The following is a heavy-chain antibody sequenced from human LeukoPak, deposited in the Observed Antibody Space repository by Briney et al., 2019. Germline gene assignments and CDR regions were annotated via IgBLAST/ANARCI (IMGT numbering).Heavy chain of an antibody. Sequence: PGGSLRLSCAASGFTFSNYAMSWVRQAPGQGLEWVSAFSGSGGSTYYADSGKGRFTISRDNSKNTLYLQMNSLRAEDTAVYYCAKDRSGSYYGPNWFDPWGQGTLVTVSS. D-gene: IGHD1-26*01. CDR2: FSGSGGST. J-gene: IGHJ5*02. CDR3: AKDRSGSYYGPNWFDP. V-gene: IGHV3-23*01. CDR1: GFTFSNYA.